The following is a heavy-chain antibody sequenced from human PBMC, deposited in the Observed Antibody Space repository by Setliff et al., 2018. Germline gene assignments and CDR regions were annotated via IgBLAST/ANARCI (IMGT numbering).Heavy chain of an antibody. CDR1: GGSISSGGYY. Sequence: SETLSLTCTVSGGSISSGGYYWSWIRQPAGKGLEWIGHIYTSGSTNYNPSLKSRVTISVDTSKNQFSLKLSSVTAADTAVYYYAREAFAVVPAALHYYYGMDVWGQGTTVTVSS. V-gene: IGHV4-61*09. J-gene: IGHJ6*02. CDR2: IYTSGST. CDR3: AREAFAVVPAALHYYYGMDV. D-gene: IGHD2-2*01.